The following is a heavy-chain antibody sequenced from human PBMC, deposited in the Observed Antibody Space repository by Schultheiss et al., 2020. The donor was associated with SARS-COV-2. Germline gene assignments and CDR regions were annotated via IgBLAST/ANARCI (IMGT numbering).Heavy chain of an antibody. CDR1: GFTFGDYA. Sequence: GGSLRLSCTASGFTFGDYAMSWFRQAPGKGLEWVGFIRSKAYGGTTEYAASVKGRFTISRDDSKSIAYLQMNSLKTEDTAVYYCASGRERTYYYGMDVWGQGTTVTVSS. J-gene: IGHJ6*02. D-gene: IGHD1-1*01. CDR2: IRSKAYGGTT. CDR3: ASGRERTYYYGMDV. V-gene: IGHV3-49*03.